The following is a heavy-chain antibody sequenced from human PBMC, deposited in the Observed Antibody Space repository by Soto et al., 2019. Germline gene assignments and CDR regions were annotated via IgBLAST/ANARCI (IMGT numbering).Heavy chain of an antibody. D-gene: IGHD3-3*01. CDR1: GFTFSDYY. Sequence: PGGSLRLSCAASGFTFSDYYMSWIRQAPGKGLEWVSYISSSGSTIYYADSVKGRFTISRDNAKNSLYLQMNSLRAEDTAVYYCARLRFLEWLPDAFDIWGQGTMVTVSS. CDR3: ARLRFLEWLPDAFDI. J-gene: IGHJ3*02. CDR2: ISSSGSTI. V-gene: IGHV3-11*01.